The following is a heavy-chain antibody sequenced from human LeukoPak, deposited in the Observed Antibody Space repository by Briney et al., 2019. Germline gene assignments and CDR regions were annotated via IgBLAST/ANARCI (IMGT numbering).Heavy chain of an antibody. Sequence: SETLSLTCTVSGGSISSYYWSWIRQPPGKGLEWIGYIYYSGSTNYNPSLKSRVTISVDTSKNQFSLKLSSVTAADTAVYYCARGGTIFGVVNPFDYWGQGTLVTVSS. CDR1: GGSISSYY. CDR3: ARGGTIFGVVNPFDY. CDR2: IYYSGST. V-gene: IGHV4-59*01. J-gene: IGHJ4*02. D-gene: IGHD3-3*01.